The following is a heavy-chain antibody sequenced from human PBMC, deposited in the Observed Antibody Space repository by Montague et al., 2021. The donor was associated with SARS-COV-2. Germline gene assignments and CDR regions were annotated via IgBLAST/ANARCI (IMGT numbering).Heavy chain of an antibody. CDR1: GGSIRNYY. CDR2: IYYTGNV. Sequence: SETLSLTCAVSGGSIRNYYCSWIRQPPGKGLEWIAYIYYTGNVDYSPSLKSRVTILVDTSKNQFSLKLSSVTAADTAVYYCAAQTDYYYYSLDGWGQGTTATVS. D-gene: IGHD2-21*02. V-gene: IGHV4-59*08. J-gene: IGHJ6*02. CDR3: AAQTDYYYYSLDG.